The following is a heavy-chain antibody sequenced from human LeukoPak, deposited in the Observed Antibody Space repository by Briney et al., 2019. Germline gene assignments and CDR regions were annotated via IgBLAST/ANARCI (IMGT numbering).Heavy chain of an antibody. CDR2: INHSGST. J-gene: IGHJ4*02. Sequence: SETLSLTRAVYGGSFSGYYWSWIRQPPGKGLEWIGEINHSGSTNYDPSLKSRVTISVDTSKNQFSLKLSSVTAADTAVYYCARVDAGYYYFDYWGQGTLVTVSS. D-gene: IGHD1-1*01. CDR3: ARVDAGYYYFDY. V-gene: IGHV4-34*01. CDR1: GGSFSGYY.